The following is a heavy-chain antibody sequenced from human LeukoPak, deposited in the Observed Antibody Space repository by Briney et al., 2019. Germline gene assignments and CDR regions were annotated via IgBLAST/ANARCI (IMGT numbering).Heavy chain of an antibody. CDR3: ARMRAIDYDVWSGYSPQWGLGMDV. V-gene: IGHV4-61*05. CDR2: IHSSGST. Sequence: SETLSLTCTVSGGSISSSSYYWGWIRQPPGKGLEWIGYIHSSGSTNYNPSHESRVTISVDTSKNQFSLKLRSVTAADTAVYYCARMRAIDYDVWSGYSPQWGLGMDVWGQGTTVTVSS. J-gene: IGHJ6*02. CDR1: GGSISSSSYY. D-gene: IGHD3-3*01.